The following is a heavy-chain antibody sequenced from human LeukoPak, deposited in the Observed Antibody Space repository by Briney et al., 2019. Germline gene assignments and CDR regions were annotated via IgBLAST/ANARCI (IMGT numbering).Heavy chain of an antibody. CDR3: AGGMTVAANWFDP. J-gene: IGHJ5*02. D-gene: IGHD6-19*01. CDR2: IKQDGTEK. Sequence: GGSLRLSCAASGFTFSNAWMNWVRQAPGKGLEWVANIKQDGTEKYYVDSVKGRFTISRDNAENSLNLQMNSLRAEDTAVYYCAGGMTVAANWFDPWGQGTLVTVSS. CDR1: GFTFSNAW. V-gene: IGHV3-7*05.